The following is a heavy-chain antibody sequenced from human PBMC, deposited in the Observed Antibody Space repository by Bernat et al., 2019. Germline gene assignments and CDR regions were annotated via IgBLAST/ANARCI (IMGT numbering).Heavy chain of an antibody. CDR1: GGSISSYY. CDR2: IYYSGST. Sequence: QVQLQESGPGLVKPSETLSLTCTVSGGSISSYYWSWIRHPPRKGLEWIGFIYYSGSTNSNPSLKSRVTISVDTSTNQFSLELSSVTAADTAVYYCSGGITSAHYCSGGGGYSETAWFDPWGQGTLVTVSS. V-gene: IGHV4-59*01. D-gene: IGHD2-15*01. J-gene: IGHJ5*02. CDR3: SGGITSAHYCSGGGGYSETAWFDP.